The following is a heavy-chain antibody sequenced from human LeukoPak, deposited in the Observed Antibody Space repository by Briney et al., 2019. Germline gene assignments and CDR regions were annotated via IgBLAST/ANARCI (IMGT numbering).Heavy chain of an antibody. J-gene: IGHJ5*02. D-gene: IGHD5-18*01. CDR2: IYYSGST. CDR1: GGSISSSSYS. CDR3: ARGIQLWLNWFDP. Sequence: SETLSLTCTVSGGSISSSSYSWGWIRQPPGKGLEWIGSIYYSGSTYYNPSLKSRVTISVDTSKNQFSLKLSSVTAADTAVYYCARGIQLWLNWFDPWGQGTLVTVSS. V-gene: IGHV4-39*01.